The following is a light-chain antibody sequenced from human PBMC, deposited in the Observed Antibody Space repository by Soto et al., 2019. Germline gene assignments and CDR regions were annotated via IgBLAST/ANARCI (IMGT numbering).Light chain of an antibody. J-gene: IGLJ2*01. CDR3: SSYTSSGSVI. V-gene: IGLV2-14*03. Sequence: QSALTQPASVSGSPGQSIAISCTGTSSDVGAYDYVSWYQQHPGKAPKLMINDVNHRPSGVSNRFSGSKSGNTASLTISGLQAEDEADYYGSSYTSSGSVIFGGGTQLTVL. CDR2: DVN. CDR1: SSDVGAYDY.